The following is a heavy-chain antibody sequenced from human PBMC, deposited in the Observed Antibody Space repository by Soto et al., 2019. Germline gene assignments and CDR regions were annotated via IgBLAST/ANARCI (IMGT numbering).Heavy chain of an antibody. CDR2: ISGSSTST. CDR1: GFIFSSYA. D-gene: IGHD6-13*01. CDR3: AKGNYRGFIAARFNP. J-gene: IGHJ5*02. V-gene: IGHV3-23*01. Sequence: EVQLLESGGGLVQPGGSLRLSCAASGFIFSSYAMSWVRQTPGKGLEWVSAISGSSTSTHYADSVKGRFTISRDNSNKMLYFQINGQGAEDTAVYYCAKGNYRGFIAARFNPWGEGNQVTVSS.